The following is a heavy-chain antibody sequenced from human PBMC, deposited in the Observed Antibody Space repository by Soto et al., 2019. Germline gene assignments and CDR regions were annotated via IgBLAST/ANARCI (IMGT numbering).Heavy chain of an antibody. D-gene: IGHD1-26*01. J-gene: IGHJ4*02. CDR1: GGSISSTSSY. CDR3: AREGGGGIDY. CDR2: IYYAGIT. V-gene: IGHV4-31*02. Sequence: PSETLSLTCTVSGGSISSTSSYWSWIRQHPGKGLEWIGYIYYAGITYYNPSLKSRVLISLDTSENQFSLNLSSVTAADTAVYYCAREGGGGIDYWGQGTLVTVSS.